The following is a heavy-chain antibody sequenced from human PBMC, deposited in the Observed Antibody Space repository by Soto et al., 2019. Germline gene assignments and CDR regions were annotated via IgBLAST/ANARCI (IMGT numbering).Heavy chain of an antibody. CDR2: ISYTGNT. CDR3: ARDHYSSGLGWFDP. D-gene: IGHD6-19*01. J-gene: IGHJ5*02. CDR1: GDSISSYY. V-gene: IGHV4-59*01. Sequence: SETLSLTCTVSGDSISSYYWIWIRQSPGKGLEYIGYISYTGNTNYNPSLKSRVTISVDTSKNQFSLRLTSVTAADTAVYYCARDHYSSGLGWFDPWGQGTLVTVSS.